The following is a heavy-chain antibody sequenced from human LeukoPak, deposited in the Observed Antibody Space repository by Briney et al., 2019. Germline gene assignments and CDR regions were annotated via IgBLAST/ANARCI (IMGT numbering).Heavy chain of an antibody. D-gene: IGHD3-16*01. J-gene: IGHJ1*01. CDR3: AKDDAWGRYQD. Sequence: GGSLRLSCAASGFTFSNFAMHWVRQAPGKGLEWVAFIRYDETNKYYADSVKGRFTISRDNSKNTLYLQMSSLGAEDTAVYFCAKDDAWGRYQDWGQGTLVTVSS. CDR2: IRYDETNK. V-gene: IGHV3-30*02. CDR1: GFTFSNFA.